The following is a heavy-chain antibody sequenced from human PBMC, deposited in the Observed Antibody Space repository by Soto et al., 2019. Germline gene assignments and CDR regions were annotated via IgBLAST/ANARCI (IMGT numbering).Heavy chain of an antibody. V-gene: IGHV3-23*01. J-gene: IGHJ6*03. Sequence: EVQLLESGGGLVQPGGSLRLSCAACGFTFGTYAMKWLRQAPGRGLECVSFISGSGRTTYYADSVKGRFTVSRDNSKNTMYLQMNSLRAEDTALYYCAKFRGPSYSYYYMDVWGKGTTVTVSS. CDR3: AKFRGPSYSYYYMDV. CDR1: GFTFGTYA. CDR2: ISGSGRTT. D-gene: IGHD3-16*01.